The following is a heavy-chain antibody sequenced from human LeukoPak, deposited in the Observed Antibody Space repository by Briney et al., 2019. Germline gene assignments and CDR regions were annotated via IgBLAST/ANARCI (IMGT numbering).Heavy chain of an antibody. CDR1: GGSISSGDYY. J-gene: IGHJ4*02. V-gene: IGHV4-30-4*08. CDR2: IYYSGST. Sequence: SQTLSLTCTVSGGSISSGDYYWSWIRQPPGKGLEWIGYIYYSGSTYYNPSLKSRVTISVDTSKNQFSLKLSSVTAADTAVYYCARVGLSGRGMNGVTGWGQGTLVTVSS. CDR3: ARVGLSGRGMNGVTG. D-gene: IGHD2-15*01.